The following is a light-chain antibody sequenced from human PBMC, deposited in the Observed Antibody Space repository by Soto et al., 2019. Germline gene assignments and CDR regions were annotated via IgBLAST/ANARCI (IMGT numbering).Light chain of an antibody. Sequence: DIVMTQSPDSLAVSLGERATINCKSSQSVLYSSNNKNYLAWYQQKPGQPPKLLIYWASTRESGVPDRFSGSGSGTDFTLTISSLQAEDVAVYYCQQYYSTPPPVFGQGTRLEIK. V-gene: IGKV4-1*01. CDR3: QQYYSTPPPV. CDR2: WAS. CDR1: QSVLYSSNNKNY. J-gene: IGKJ5*01.